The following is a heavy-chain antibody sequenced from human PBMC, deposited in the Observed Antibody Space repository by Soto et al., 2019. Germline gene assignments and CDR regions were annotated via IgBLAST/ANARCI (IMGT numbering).Heavy chain of an antibody. Sequence: VGSLRLSCVASGFTFNIYSMIWVRQAPGKGLEWVSSISSSSYVYYADSVKGRFTISRDNAENSLFLQMNSLRAEDTAVYYCARVGYYYGSGSYRGGDYFDYWGQGTLVTVSS. V-gene: IGHV3-21*01. CDR3: ARVGYYYGSGSYRGGDYFDY. D-gene: IGHD3-10*01. CDR1: GFTFNIYS. J-gene: IGHJ4*02. CDR2: ISSSSYV.